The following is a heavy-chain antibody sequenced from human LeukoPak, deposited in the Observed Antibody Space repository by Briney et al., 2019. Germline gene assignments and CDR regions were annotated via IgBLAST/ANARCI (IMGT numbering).Heavy chain of an antibody. CDR3: AKDQVVGATFDY. CDR2: IRGSGGST. CDR1: GFTFSSYA. J-gene: IGHJ4*02. V-gene: IGHV3-23*01. D-gene: IGHD1-26*01. Sequence: PGGSLRLSCAASGFTFSSYAMSWVRQAPGKGLEWVSGIRGSGGSTYYADSVKGRFTISRDNSKNTLYLQKNSLRAEDTAVYYCAKDQVVGATFDYWGQGTLVTVSS.